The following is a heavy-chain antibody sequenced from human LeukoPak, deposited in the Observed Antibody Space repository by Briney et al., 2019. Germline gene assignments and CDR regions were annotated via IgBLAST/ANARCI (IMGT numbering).Heavy chain of an antibody. J-gene: IGHJ5*02. CDR1: GYTFIGYY. CDR2: IIPIFGTA. V-gene: IGHV1-69*13. Sequence: GASVKVSCKASGYTFIGYYMHWVRQAPGQGLEWMGGIIPIFGTANYAQKLQGRVTITADESTSTAYMELSSLRSEDTAVYYCAREADDYGDYVVENWFDPWGQGTLVTVSS. CDR3: AREADDYGDYVVENWFDP. D-gene: IGHD4-17*01.